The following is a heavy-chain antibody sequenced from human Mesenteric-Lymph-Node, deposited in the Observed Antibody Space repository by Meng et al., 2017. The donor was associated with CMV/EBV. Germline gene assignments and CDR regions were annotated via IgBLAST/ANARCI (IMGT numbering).Heavy chain of an antibody. CDR2: ISGSGGST. J-gene: IGHJ4*02. V-gene: IGHV3-23*01. CDR1: GFTINNYW. D-gene: IGHD6-13*01. Sequence: GESLKISCAASGFTINNYWMSWARQAPGKGLEWVSGISGSGGSTHYVDSVKGRFTISRDNSKNTLYLQMNSLGAADTAIYYCAKVEYVSWSDYFDYWGQGTLVTVSS. CDR3: AKVEYVSWSDYFDY.